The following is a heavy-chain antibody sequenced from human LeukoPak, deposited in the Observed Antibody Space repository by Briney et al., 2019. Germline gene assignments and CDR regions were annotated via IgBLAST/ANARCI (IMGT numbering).Heavy chain of an antibody. J-gene: IGHJ6*04. D-gene: IGHD3-10*01. V-gene: IGHV1-69*13. Sequence: GASVKVSCKASGGTVSSYAISWVRQAPGQGLEWMGGIIPIFGTANYAQKFQGRVTITADESTSTAYMELSSLRSEDTAVYYCARDSMGLKYGSGIVWGKGTTVIVSS. CDR3: ARDSMGLKYGSGIV. CDR2: IIPIFGTA. CDR1: GGTVSSYA.